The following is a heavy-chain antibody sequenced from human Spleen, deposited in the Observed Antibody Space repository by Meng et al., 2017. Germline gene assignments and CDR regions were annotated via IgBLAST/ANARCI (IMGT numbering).Heavy chain of an antibody. CDR1: SGSFSGYY. V-gene: IGHV4-34*12. J-gene: IGHJ4*02. CDR3: ARVRHYLGSGRPIDY. CDR2: IIHGGSA. D-gene: IGHD3-10*01. Sequence: SQTLSLTCGVYSGSFSGYYWTWIRQPPGKGLEWIGDIIHGGSANYNPCLKSRVTISVDTSKYQFSLKLSSVTAADTAVYYCARVRHYLGSGRPIDYWGQGRLVTVSS.